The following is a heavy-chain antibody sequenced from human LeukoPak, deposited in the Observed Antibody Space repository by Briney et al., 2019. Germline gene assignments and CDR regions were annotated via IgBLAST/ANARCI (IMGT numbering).Heavy chain of an antibody. D-gene: IGHD3-10*01. V-gene: IGHV5-51*01. Sequence: GESLKISCKGSGYTFTSYWIGWVRHMPGKGLEWMGIIYPGDSDTRYSPSFQGQVTMSVDRSITTAYLQWSSLKASDTAIYYCARKTWGSGTYKGVFDIWGKGTMVTVSS. CDR3: ARKTWGSGTYKGVFDI. CDR2: IYPGDSDT. J-gene: IGHJ3*02. CDR1: GYTFTSYW.